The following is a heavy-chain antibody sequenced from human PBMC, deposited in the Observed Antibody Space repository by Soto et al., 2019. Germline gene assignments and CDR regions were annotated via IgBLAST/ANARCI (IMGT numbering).Heavy chain of an antibody. CDR3: ATSQKGYNWNYFDH. V-gene: IGHV4-34*01. CDR1: GGSFSGYY. Sequence: SETLSLTCAVYGGSFSGYYWSCIRQPPGKGLEWIVEINHSGSTNYNPSLESRVTMSVDTSKNQFSLKVSGVSAADTAVYYCATSQKGYNWNYFDHWGQGALVTVS. J-gene: IGHJ4*02. CDR2: INHSGST. D-gene: IGHD1-20*01.